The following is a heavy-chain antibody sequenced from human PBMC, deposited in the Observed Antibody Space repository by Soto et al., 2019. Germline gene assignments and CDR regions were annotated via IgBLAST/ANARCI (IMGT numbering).Heavy chain of an antibody. V-gene: IGHV1-3*01. CDR3: ARDLSQALITIFGDYGMDV. D-gene: IGHD3-3*01. CDR2: INAGNGNT. J-gene: IGHJ6*02. Sequence: ASVKVSCKASGYTFTSYAMHWVRQAPGQRLEWMGWINAGNGNTKYSQKFQGRVTITRDTSASTAYMELSSLRSEDTAVYYCARDLSQALITIFGDYGMDVWGQGTTVTV. CDR1: GYTFTSYA.